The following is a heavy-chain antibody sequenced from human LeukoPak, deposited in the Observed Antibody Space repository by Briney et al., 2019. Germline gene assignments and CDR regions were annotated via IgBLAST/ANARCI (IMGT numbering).Heavy chain of an antibody. V-gene: IGHV3-23*01. CDR3: AKGGAYYYDSSGPPGLHYGMGV. J-gene: IGHJ6*02. CDR1: GFTFSSYA. D-gene: IGHD3-22*01. CDR2: ISGSGGST. Sequence: GGSLRLSCAASGFTFSSYAMTWVRQAPGKGLEWVSTISGSGGSTYYADSVKGRFTISRDNSKNTLYLQMNSLRAEDTAVYYCAKGGAYYYDSSGPPGLHYGMGVWGQGTTVTVSS.